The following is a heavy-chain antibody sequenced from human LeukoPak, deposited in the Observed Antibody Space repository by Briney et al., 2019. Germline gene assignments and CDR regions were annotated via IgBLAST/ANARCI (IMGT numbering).Heavy chain of an antibody. CDR1: GYTFTGYY. D-gene: IGHD6-13*01. Sequence: ASVKVSCKASGYTFTGYYMHWVRQAPGQGLEWMGWINPNSGGTNYAQKFQGRVTMTRDTSISTAYMELSRLRSDDTAVYYCARGTPHIAAAGTENYGMDVWGQGTTVTVSS. J-gene: IGHJ6*02. CDR2: INPNSGGT. CDR3: ARGTPHIAAAGTENYGMDV. V-gene: IGHV1-2*02.